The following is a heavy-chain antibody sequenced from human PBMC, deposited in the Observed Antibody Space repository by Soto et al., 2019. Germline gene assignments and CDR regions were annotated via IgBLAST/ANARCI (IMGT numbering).Heavy chain of an antibody. CDR1: GFTVSSNY. CDR3: AKDLWQQQALEYYYYYMDV. Sequence: GGSLRLSCAASGFTVSSNYMSWVRQAPGKGLEWVSAISGSGGSTYYADSVKGRFTISRDNSKNTLYLQMNSLRAEDTAVYYCAKDLWQQQALEYYYYYMDVWGKGTTVTVPS. CDR2: ISGSGGST. J-gene: IGHJ6*03. V-gene: IGHV3-23*01. D-gene: IGHD6-13*01.